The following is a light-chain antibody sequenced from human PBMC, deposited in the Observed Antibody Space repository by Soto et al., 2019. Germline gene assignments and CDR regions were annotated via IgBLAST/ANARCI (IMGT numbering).Light chain of an antibody. CDR2: GAS. CDR1: QSVDNNY. V-gene: IGKV3-20*01. Sequence: EIVLTQSPGTLSLSPGEEATLSCRATQSVDNNYLAWYQQKPGQTPRLIIYGASGRADGIPHRFSGSVFGTDFTLTISKVEPEDFAVYYGQQYGTPRSVTFGQGTRLEIK. J-gene: IGKJ5*01. CDR3: QQYGTPRSVT.